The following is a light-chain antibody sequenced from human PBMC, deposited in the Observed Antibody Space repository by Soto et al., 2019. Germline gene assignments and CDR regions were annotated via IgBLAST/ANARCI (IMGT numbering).Light chain of an antibody. Sequence: QSALTQPASVSGSPGQSITISSTGTSSDIGTYNYVSWYQQHPGQAPKLMIYDVSNRPSGVSDRFSGSKSGNTASLTISGLQAEDEADYYCYSCSRSSGTRYVFGTGTKLTVL. V-gene: IGLV2-14*03. CDR2: DVS. CDR1: SSDIGTYNY. CDR3: YSCSRSSGTRYV. J-gene: IGLJ1*01.